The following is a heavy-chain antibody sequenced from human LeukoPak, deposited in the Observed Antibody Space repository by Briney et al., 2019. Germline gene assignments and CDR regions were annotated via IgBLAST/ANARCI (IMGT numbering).Heavy chain of an antibody. CDR3: ARSPRLQFPYYFDY. J-gene: IGHJ4*02. CDR2: IYYSGST. CDR1: GGSISSYY. Sequence: PSETLSLTCTVSGGSISSYYWSWIRQPPGKGLEWIGYIYYSGSTNYNPSLKSRVAISADTSKNQFSLKLSSVTAADTAVYYCARSPRLQFPYYFDYWGQGTLVTVSS. D-gene: IGHD5-12*01. V-gene: IGHV4-59*08.